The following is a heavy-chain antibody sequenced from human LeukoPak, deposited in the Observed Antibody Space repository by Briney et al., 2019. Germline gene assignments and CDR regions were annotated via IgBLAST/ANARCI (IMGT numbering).Heavy chain of an antibody. CDR3: AKLVVITKYHFDY. Sequence: QAGGSLRLSCAASGFTFSSYAMSWVRQAPGKGLEWVSAISGSGGSTYYAGSVKGRFTISRDNSKNTLYLQMNSLRAEDTAVYYCAKLVVITKYHFDYWGQGTLVTVSS. CDR2: ISGSGGST. V-gene: IGHV3-23*01. J-gene: IGHJ4*02. CDR1: GFTFSSYA. D-gene: IGHD3-22*01.